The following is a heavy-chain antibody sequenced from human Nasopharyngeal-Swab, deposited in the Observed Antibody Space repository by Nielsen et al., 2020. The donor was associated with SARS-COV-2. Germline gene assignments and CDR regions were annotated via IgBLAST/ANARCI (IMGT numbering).Heavy chain of an antibody. V-gene: IGHV1-24*01. Sequence: ASVKVSCKVSGYTLTVLPIHWVRQAPGKGLEWMGSVAPGDGEPTYAQNFQGRVTMTEDTSTYTAYLELSSLRSEDTAVYYCASEGSGVFGVVIYAFDIWGPGTLVTVSS. CDR2: VAPGDGEP. J-gene: IGHJ3*02. CDR3: ASEGSGVFGVVIYAFDI. CDR1: GYTLTVLP. D-gene: IGHD3-3*01.